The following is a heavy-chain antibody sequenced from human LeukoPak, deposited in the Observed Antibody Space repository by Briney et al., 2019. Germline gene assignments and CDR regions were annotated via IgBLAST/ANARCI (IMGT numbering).Heavy chain of an antibody. D-gene: IGHD3-10*01. CDR1: GGSFSGDY. CDR3: AREGFGELSHFDY. J-gene: IGHJ4*02. V-gene: IGHV4-34*01. CDR2: INHSGRT. Sequence: SETLSLTCVVYGGSFSGDYWSWISQPPGRGLEWIGEINHSGRTNYNPSLKSRVTISVDTSKNQFSLKLSSVTAADTAVYYCAREGFGELSHFDYWAREPWSPSPQ.